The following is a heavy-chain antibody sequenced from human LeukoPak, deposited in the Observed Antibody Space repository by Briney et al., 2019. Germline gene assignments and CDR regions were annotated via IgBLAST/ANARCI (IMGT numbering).Heavy chain of an antibody. CDR3: AKVSSPLAYYDFWSGYIGWFDP. V-gene: IGHV3-23*01. Sequence: GGSLRLSCAASGFTFSSYAMSWVRQAPGKGLEWVSAISGSGGSTYYADSVKGRFTISRDNSKNPLYLQMNSLRAEDTAVYYCAKVSSPLAYYDFWSGYIGWFDPWGQGTLVTVSS. CDR1: GFTFSSYA. CDR2: ISGSGGST. D-gene: IGHD3-3*01. J-gene: IGHJ5*02.